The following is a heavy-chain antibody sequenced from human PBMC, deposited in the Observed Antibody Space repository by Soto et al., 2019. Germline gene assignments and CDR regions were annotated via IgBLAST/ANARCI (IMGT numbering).Heavy chain of an antibody. V-gene: IGHV4-39*01. J-gene: IGHJ6*02. CDR1: GGSISSSSYY. CDR3: ARQACSSTSCYYYYYYGMAV. CDR2: IYYSGST. D-gene: IGHD2-2*01. Sequence: SETLSLTCTVSGGSISSSSYYWGWIRQPPGKGLEWIGSIYYSGSTYYNPSLKSRVTISVDTSKNQFSLKLSSVTAADTAVYYCARQACSSTSCYYYYYYGMAVWGQGTTVTVS.